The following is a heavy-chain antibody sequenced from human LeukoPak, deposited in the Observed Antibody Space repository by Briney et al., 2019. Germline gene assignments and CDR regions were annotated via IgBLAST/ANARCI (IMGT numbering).Heavy chain of an antibody. CDR2: ISDSGDYT. Sequence: GGSLRLSCAGSGFTFSSYAMSWVRQAPGQGLEWVSVISDSGDYTSYVDSVRGRFTISRDNSRNTLYLQMISLRPEDTAVYYCAKDTSIGKYSTNGVCSPFDYWGQGTLVTVSS. J-gene: IGHJ4*02. CDR1: GFTFSSYA. CDR3: AKDTSIGKYSTNGVCSPFDY. V-gene: IGHV3-23*01. D-gene: IGHD2-8*01.